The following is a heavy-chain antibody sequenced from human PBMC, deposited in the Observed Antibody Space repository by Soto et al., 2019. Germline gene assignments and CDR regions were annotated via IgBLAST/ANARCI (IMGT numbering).Heavy chain of an antibody. CDR2: INPNSGGT. D-gene: IGHD3-22*01. CDR1: GYTLTGYY. CDR3: ARAERIYYYDSSGPPDAFDI. J-gene: IGHJ3*02. Sequence: ASVKVSCKASGYTLTGYYMHWVRQAPGQGLEWMGWINPNSGGTNYAQKFQGWVTMTRDTSISTAYMELSRLRSDDTAVYYCARAERIYYYDSSGPPDAFDIWGQGTMVTVSS. V-gene: IGHV1-2*04.